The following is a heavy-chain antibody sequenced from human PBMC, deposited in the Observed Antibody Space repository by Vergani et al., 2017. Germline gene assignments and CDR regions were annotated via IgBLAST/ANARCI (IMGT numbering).Heavy chain of an antibody. Sequence: QLQLQESGPGLVKPSETLSLTCTVSGGSISSSSYYWGWIRQPPGKGLEWIGSIYYSGSTYYNPSLKSRVTISVDTSKNQFSLKLSSVTAADTAVYYCARLDILTGHYFDYWGQGTLVTVSS. CDR1: GGSISSSSYY. D-gene: IGHD3-9*01. J-gene: IGHJ4*02. V-gene: IGHV4-39*01. CDR3: ARLDILTGHYFDY. CDR2: IYYSGST.